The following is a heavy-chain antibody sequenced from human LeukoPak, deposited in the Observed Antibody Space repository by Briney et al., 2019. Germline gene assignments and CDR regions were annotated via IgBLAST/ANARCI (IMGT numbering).Heavy chain of an antibody. CDR1: GGSISSGSYD. J-gene: IGHJ5*02. Sequence: SQTLSLTCTVSGGSISSGSYDWGWIRQPAGKGLEWIGRIYTSGSTNYNPSLKSRVTISVDTSKNQFSLKLSSVTAADTAVYYCARGRTYCSSTSCYSNWFDPWGQGTLVTVSS. CDR2: IYTSGST. D-gene: IGHD2-2*01. CDR3: ARGRTYCSSTSCYSNWFDP. V-gene: IGHV4-61*02.